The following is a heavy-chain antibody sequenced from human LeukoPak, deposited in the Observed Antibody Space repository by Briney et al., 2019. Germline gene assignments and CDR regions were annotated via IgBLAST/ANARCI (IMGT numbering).Heavy chain of an antibody. CDR2: IIPIFGTA. D-gene: IGHD1-20*01. J-gene: IGHJ6*03. Sequence: SVKVSCKASGGTFSSYAISWVRQARGQGLKGMGGIIPIFGTANYAQKFQGRVTITTDESTSTAYMELSSLRSEDTAVYYCARVAELTGPGYYYYMDVWGKGTTVTVSS. V-gene: IGHV1-69*05. CDR3: ARVAELTGPGYYYYMDV. CDR1: GGTFSSYA.